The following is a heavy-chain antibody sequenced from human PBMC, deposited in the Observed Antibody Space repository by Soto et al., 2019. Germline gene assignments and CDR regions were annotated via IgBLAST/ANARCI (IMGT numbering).Heavy chain of an antibody. CDR1: GFTFSSYG. D-gene: IGHD3-3*01. V-gene: IGHV3-30*18. CDR3: AKDFNYDFWSGYYGYYGMDV. CDR2: ISYDGSNK. Sequence: GGSLRLSCAASGFTFSSYGMHWVRQAPGKGLEWVAVISYDGSNKYYADSVKGRFTISRDNSKNTLYLQMNSLRAEDTAVYYCAKDFNYDFWSGYYGYYGMDVWGQGTTVTVSS. J-gene: IGHJ6*02.